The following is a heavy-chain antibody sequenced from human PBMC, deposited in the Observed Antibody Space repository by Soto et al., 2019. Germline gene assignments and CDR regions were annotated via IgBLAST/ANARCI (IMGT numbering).Heavy chain of an antibody. CDR1: GYTFTGYY. CDR3: ARSGSDKYYYYYYGMDV. CDR2: INPNSGGT. Sequence: ASVKVSCKASGYTFTGYYMHWVRQAPGQGLEWMGWINPNSGGTNYAQKFQGWVTMTRDTSISTAYMELSRLRSDDTAVYYCARSGSDKYYYYYYGMDVWGQGTTVTSP. J-gene: IGHJ6*02. V-gene: IGHV1-2*04. D-gene: IGHD6-25*01.